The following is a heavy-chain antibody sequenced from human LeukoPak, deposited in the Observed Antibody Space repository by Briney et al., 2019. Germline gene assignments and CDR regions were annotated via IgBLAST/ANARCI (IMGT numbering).Heavy chain of an antibody. V-gene: IGHV3-30*04. J-gene: IGHJ6*03. Sequence: GGSLRLSCAASGFTFSSYAMHWVRQAPGKGLEWVAVISYDGSNKYYADSVKGRFTISRDNSKNTLYLQMNSLRAEDTAVYYCALTTMVSRYMDVWGKGTTVTVSS. CDR2: ISYDGSNK. D-gene: IGHD5-18*01. CDR1: GFTFSSYA. CDR3: ALTTMVSRYMDV.